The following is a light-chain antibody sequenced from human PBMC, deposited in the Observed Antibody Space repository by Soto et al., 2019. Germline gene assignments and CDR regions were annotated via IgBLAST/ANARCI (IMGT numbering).Light chain of an antibody. CDR3: QTFNTAPLT. CDR2: SAS. V-gene: IGKV1-27*01. CDR1: QDISVY. J-gene: IGKJ5*01. Sequence: DIQMTQSPSSLSASFGDRVTITCRASQDISVYLAWYQQKPGKVPKLLIYSASTLQSGVPSRVSGSGSGTEFTLTISSLQPEDDATYYCQTFNTAPLTFGQGTRLEIK.